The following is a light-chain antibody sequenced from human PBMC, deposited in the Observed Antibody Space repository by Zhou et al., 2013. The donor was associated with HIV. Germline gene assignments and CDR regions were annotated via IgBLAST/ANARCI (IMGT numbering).Light chain of an antibody. Sequence: AIQMTQSPSSLSASVGERVIITCRTSQGIRNDLGWYQQKPGKAPKLLIYAASSLESGVPSRFSGSGSGTDFTLTISSLQPEDFATYHCLQDYNYPPTFGGGTKIDIK. V-gene: IGKV1-6*01. CDR3: LQDYNYPPT. J-gene: IGKJ4*01. CDR2: AAS. CDR1: QGIRND.